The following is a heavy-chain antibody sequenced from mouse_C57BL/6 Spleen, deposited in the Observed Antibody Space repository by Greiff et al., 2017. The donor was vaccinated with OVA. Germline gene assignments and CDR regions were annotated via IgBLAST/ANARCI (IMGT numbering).Heavy chain of an antibody. V-gene: IGHV1-53*01. Sequence: VQLQQSGTELVKPGASVKLSCKASGYTFTSYWMCWVKQRPGQGLEWIGNINPSNGGTNYNEKFKSQATLTVDKSTSTAYMQISSLTSEDSAVYYSARSGNGDLDYWGKGTTLTVSS. CDR3: ARSGNGDLDY. CDR1: GYTFTSYW. CDR2: INPSNGGT. D-gene: IGHD3-1*01. J-gene: IGHJ2*01.